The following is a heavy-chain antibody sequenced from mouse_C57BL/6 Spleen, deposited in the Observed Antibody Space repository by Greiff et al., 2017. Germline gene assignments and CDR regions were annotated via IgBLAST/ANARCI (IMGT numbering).Heavy chain of an antibody. V-gene: IGHV1-55*01. CDR3: ARGDYGSRSWFAY. CDR2: IYPGSGST. Sequence: QVQLQQPGAELVKPGASVKMSCKASGYTFTSYWITWVKQRPGQGLEWIGDIYPGSGSTNYNEKFKSKATLTVDTSSSTAYMQLSSLTSEDSAVYYCARGDYGSRSWFAYWGQGTLVTVSA. CDR1: GYTFTSYW. J-gene: IGHJ3*01. D-gene: IGHD1-1*01.